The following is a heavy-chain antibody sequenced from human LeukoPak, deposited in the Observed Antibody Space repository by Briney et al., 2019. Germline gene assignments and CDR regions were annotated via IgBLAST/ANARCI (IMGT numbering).Heavy chain of an antibody. D-gene: IGHD2-15*01. CDR2: IYYSGST. J-gene: IGHJ5*02. V-gene: IGHV4-39*01. CDR3: ARRYCSGGSCYSDNWFDP. CDR1: GGSISSSSYY. Sequence: SETLSLTCTVSGGSISSSSYYWGWIRQPPGKGLEWIGSIYYSGSTYYNPSLESRVTISVDTPKNQFSLKLSSVTAADTAVYYCARRYCSGGSCYSDNWFDPWGQGTLVTVSS.